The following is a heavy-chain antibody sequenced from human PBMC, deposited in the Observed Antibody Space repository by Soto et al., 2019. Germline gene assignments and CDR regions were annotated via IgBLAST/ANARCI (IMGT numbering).Heavy chain of an antibody. CDR3: GRGPSPRAPAGGTPYYYAMDV. D-gene: IGHD6-13*01. Sequence: ASVNVSFKSSGYDFTAYYINWVRQASGQGLEWTGWMNPINGATGTARRFQGRVSLSRNTATGTAYLELTSLRSDDTAVYYCGRGPSPRAPAGGTPYYYAMDVWGQGTTVTVSS. J-gene: IGHJ6*02. V-gene: IGHV1-8*02. CDR2: MNPINGAT. CDR1: GYDFTAYY.